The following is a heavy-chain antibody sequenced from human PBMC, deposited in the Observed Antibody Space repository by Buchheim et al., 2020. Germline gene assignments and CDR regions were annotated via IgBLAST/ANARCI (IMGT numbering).Heavy chain of an antibody. CDR2: IYYSGST. CDR1: GGSISSYY. D-gene: IGHD2-2*01. Sequence: QVQLQESGLGLVKPSETLSLTCTVSGGSISSYYWSWIRQPPGKGLEWIGYIYYSGSTNYNPSLKSRVTISVDTSTNQFSLKLSSVTAADTAVYYCARSLGYCSSTSCYRWFDPWGQGTL. J-gene: IGHJ5*02. CDR3: ARSLGYCSSTSCYRWFDP. V-gene: IGHV4-59*01.